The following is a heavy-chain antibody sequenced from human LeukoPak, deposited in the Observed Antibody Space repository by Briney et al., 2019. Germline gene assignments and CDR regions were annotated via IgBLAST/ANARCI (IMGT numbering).Heavy chain of an antibody. CDR2: IYYSGST. CDR1: GGSISSGDYY. Sequence: TSETLSLTCTVSGGSISSGDYYWSWIRQPPGKGLEWIGYIYYSGSTYYNPSLKSRVTISVDTSKNQFSLKLSSVTAADTAVYYCARELGLDAFDIWGQGTMVTVSS. J-gene: IGHJ3*02. CDR3: ARELGLDAFDI. V-gene: IGHV4-30-4*02.